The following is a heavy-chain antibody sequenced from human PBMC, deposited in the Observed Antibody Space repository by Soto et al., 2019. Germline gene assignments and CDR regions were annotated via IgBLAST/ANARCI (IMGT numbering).Heavy chain of an antibody. CDR2: IYYSGST. CDR1: GGSISSDY. Sequence: PSETLSLTCTVSGGSISSDYWSWIRQPPGKGLEWIGYIYYSGSTNYNPTLKSRVTISVDTSKNQFSLKLSSVTAADTAVYYCARVWGGAFDIWGQGKMVS. CDR3: ARVWGGAFDI. V-gene: IGHV4-59*01. D-gene: IGHD3-10*01. J-gene: IGHJ3*02.